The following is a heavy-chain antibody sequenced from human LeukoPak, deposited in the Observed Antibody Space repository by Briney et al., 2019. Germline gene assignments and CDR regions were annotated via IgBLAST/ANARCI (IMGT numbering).Heavy chain of an antibody. V-gene: IGHV5-51*01. Sequence: GESLEISCEGSGYTFTNYWIGWVRQMPGKGLEWMGMIYLGDSDTRYSPSIQGQVTISVEKSISIAYLQWSSLRAPDTAMYYCARVDRYTAGWNAFDIWGQGTMVTVSS. CDR3: ARVDRYTAGWNAFDI. CDR2: IYLGDSDT. CDR1: GYTFTNYW. J-gene: IGHJ3*02. D-gene: IGHD6-19*01.